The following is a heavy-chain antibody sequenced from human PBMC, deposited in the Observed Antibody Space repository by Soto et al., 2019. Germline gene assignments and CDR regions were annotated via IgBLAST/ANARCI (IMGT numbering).Heavy chain of an antibody. V-gene: IGHV4-38-2*01. D-gene: IGHD3-3*01. J-gene: IGHJ6*02. CDR2: IYHSGST. Sequence: SETLSLTCAVSGYSISSGYYWGWIRQPPGKGLEWIGSIYHSGSTYYNPSLKSRVTISVDTSKNQFSLKLSSVTAADTAVYYCARVGYYDFWSGYYGMDVWGQGATLTVSS. CDR3: ARVGYYDFWSGYYGMDV. CDR1: GYSISSGYY.